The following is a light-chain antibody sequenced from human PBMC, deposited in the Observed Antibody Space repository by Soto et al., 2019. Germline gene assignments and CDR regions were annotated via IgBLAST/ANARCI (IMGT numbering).Light chain of an antibody. CDR1: QSISSN. CDR2: GAS. CDR3: QQHNNWPPWT. V-gene: IGKV3-15*01. Sequence: EIVMTQSPATLSVSPGERATLSCRASQSISSNLAWYQQKPGQAPRLLMYGASTRATGIPDRFSGSASGTEFTITISSLQAEDFAVYYCQQHNNWPPWTFGQGTKVEIK. J-gene: IGKJ1*01.